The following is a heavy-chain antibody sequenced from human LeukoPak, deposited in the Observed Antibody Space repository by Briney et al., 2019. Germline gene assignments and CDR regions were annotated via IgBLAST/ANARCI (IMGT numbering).Heavy chain of an antibody. D-gene: IGHD1-26*01. J-gene: IGHJ4*02. CDR2: IKSKTDGGTT. Sequence: GGSLRLSCAASGFIFTNAWMSWVRQAPGKGLEWIGRIKSKTDGGTTDYATPVKGRFSISRDDAKNTLYLQMNGLKTEDTAMYYCTIDTRIVGATGFDYWGQGTLVTVSS. V-gene: IGHV3-15*01. CDR3: TIDTRIVGATGFDY. CDR1: GFIFTNAW.